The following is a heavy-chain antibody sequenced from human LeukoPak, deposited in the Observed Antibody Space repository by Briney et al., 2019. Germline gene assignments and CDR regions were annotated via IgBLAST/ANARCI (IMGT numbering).Heavy chain of an antibody. CDR3: VKGKGDIIVWYFDY. J-gene: IGHJ4*02. Sequence: GGSLRLSCAASGFTFSSYAMSWVRQAPGKGLEWVSAISGSGGSTYYADSVKGRFTISRDSAKNTLYLQMNSLRAEDTAIYYCVKGKGDIIVWYFDYWGQGILVTVSS. D-gene: IGHD2-2*01. CDR2: ISGSGGST. CDR1: GFTFSSYA. V-gene: IGHV3-23*01.